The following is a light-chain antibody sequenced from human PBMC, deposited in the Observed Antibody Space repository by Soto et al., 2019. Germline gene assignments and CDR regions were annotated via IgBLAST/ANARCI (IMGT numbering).Light chain of an antibody. CDR3: QQYSKWPLA. Sequence: EVVLTQSPATLSLSPGEGATLSCKASQSVDSRVAWYQQQPGQAPRLLIEGASSRGTDIPARFSGSGSGTEFTLTITSLQYEDVAVYYCQQYSKWPLAFGGGTRVEIK. CDR2: GAS. CDR1: QSVDSR. V-gene: IGKV3-15*01. J-gene: IGKJ4*01.